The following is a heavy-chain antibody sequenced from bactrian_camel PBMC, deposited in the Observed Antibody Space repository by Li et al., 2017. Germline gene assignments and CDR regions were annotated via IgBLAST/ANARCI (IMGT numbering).Heavy chain of an antibody. V-gene: IGHV3S44*01. D-gene: IGHD6*01. CDR2: SIGDDGVT. Sequence: VQLVESGGGLVQPGGSLRLSCAASGFTFSSYCMGWFRQAPGKEREGVASIGDDGVTTYADSVKGRFTISQDNDKNTVYLQMNSLKPEDTAMYYCAAERPRWYGGSWYDKVYNYWGQGTQVTVS. CDR3: AAERPRWYGGSWYDKVYNY. CDR1: GFTFSSYC. J-gene: IGHJ4*01.